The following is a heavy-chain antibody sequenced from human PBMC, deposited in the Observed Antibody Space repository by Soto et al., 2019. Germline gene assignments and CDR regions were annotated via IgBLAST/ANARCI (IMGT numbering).Heavy chain of an antibody. CDR2: IFSSGST. CDR3: ARTRMVRGVTLGSYYYYGIDV. CDR1: GGSLSRYY. D-gene: IGHD3-10*01. Sequence: PSETLSLTCTVSGGSLSRYYWSWIRQPAGKGLEYIGHIFSSGSTNYNPSLKSRVTMSVDTFQNQFSLRLRSVTAADSAVYYCARTRMVRGVTLGSYYYYGIDVWGQGTTVTVSS. V-gene: IGHV4-4*07. J-gene: IGHJ6*02.